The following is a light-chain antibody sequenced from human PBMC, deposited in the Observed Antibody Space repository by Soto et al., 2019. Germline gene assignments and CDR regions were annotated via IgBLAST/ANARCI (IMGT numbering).Light chain of an antibody. J-gene: IGKJ2*01. CDR1: QSVSGN. V-gene: IGKV3-15*01. CDR3: QQYNQWPLYT. CDR2: GAS. Sequence: EIVMTQSPATLSVSPAEGATLSCRASQSVSGNLAWYQQKPGQAPRLLIYGASTRATGIPARFSGGGSGTDFTLTISSLQSEDFAIYYCQQYNQWPLYTFGQGTKLEI.